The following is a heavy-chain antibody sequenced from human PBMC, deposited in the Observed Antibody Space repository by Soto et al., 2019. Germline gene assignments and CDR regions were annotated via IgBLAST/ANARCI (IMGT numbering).Heavy chain of an antibody. Sequence: SETLSLTCTVSGGSVSGGSINSYYWSWIRQPPGKGLEWIGCIYYSGSTHYNTSLKSRVTISVDRSKSQFSLNLSSVTAADTAMYYCARARTTVTTNFRLDPWGQGILVTVSS. D-gene: IGHD4-4*01. CDR2: IYYSGST. J-gene: IGHJ5*02. CDR3: ARARTTVTTNFRLDP. CDR1: GGSVSGGSINSYY. V-gene: IGHV4-61*01.